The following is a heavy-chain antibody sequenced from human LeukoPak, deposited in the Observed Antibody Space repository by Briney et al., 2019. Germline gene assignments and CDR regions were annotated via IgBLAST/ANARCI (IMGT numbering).Heavy chain of an antibody. CDR3: ASIKYYYGSGSYSHAFDI. Sequence: SETLSLTCTVSGGSISSYYWSWIRQPPGKGLEWIGYIYYSGSTNYNPSLKSRVTISVDTSKNQFSLKLSSVTAADTAVYYCASIKYYYGSGSYSHAFDIWGQGTMVTVSS. D-gene: IGHD3-10*01. CDR2: IYYSGST. CDR1: GGSISSYY. J-gene: IGHJ3*02. V-gene: IGHV4-59*12.